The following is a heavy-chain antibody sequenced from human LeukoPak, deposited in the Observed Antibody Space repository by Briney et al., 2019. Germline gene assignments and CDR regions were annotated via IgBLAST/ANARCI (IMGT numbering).Heavy chain of an antibody. J-gene: IGHJ4*02. CDR2: ISGYNGNT. D-gene: IGHD5-12*01. CDR3: ARSSLGTITAGPFDY. Sequence: ASVKVSFEASGYTFSSYGIAWVRQAPGQGLEWMGWISGYNGNTNYAQKLQGRVSMTTDTSTTTAYMELRSLTSDDTALYYCARSSLGTITAGPFDYWGQGTLVTVSS. V-gene: IGHV1-18*01. CDR1: GYTFSSYG.